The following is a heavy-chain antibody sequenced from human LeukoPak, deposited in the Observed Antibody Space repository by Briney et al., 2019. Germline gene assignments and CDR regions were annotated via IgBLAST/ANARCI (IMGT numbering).Heavy chain of an antibody. V-gene: IGHV1-69*06. D-gene: IGHD1-7*01. CDR3: ARGELELNWFDP. J-gene: IGHJ5*02. CDR2: IIPIFGTA. CDR1: GGTFSSYA. Sequence: ASVKLSCKASGGTFSSYAISWVRQAPGQGLEWMGMIIPIFGTANYAQKFQGRVTITADKSTSTAYMELSSLRSEDTAVYYCARGELELNWFDPWGQGTLVTVSS.